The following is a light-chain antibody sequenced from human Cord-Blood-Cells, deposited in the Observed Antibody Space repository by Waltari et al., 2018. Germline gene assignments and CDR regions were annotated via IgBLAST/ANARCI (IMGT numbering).Light chain of an antibody. CDR1: SSDVGGYNY. J-gene: IGLJ1*01. CDR3: SSYTSSSTLVV. Sequence: QSALTQPASVSGSPGQSVTISCTGTSSDVGGYNYVSWYQQHPGKAPKLMIYDVSNPPSGFSNLFAGSKSGNTASLTISGLQAEDEADYYCSSYTSSSTLVVFGTGTKVTVL. CDR2: DVS. V-gene: IGLV2-14*01.